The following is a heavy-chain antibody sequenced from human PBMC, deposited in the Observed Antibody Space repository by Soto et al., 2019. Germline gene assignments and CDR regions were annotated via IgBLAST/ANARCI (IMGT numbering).Heavy chain of an antibody. J-gene: IGHJ6*04. CDR1: GYTFTGYY. V-gene: IGHV1-2*02. D-gene: IGHD3-16*01. CDR2: INPNSGGI. CDR3: ARDLAFRTYAMDV. Sequence: GASVKVSCKTSGYTFTGYYIYWVRQAPGQGLEWMGWINPNSGGIKYSQKFQGRVTMTRDTSISTAYMELSRLRSDDTAVYYCARDLAFRTYAMDVRGKGTKVTV.